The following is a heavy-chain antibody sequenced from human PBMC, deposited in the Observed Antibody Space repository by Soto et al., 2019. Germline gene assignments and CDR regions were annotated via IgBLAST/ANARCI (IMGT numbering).Heavy chain of an antibody. CDR2: INPSGGST. V-gene: IGHV1-46*01. Sequence: ASVKVFCKASGYTFTSYYMHWVRQAPGRGLEWMGIINPSGGSTSYAQKFQGRVTMTRDTSTSTVYMELSSLRSEDTAVYYCARDGARFTIFGVVTLYGMDVWGQGTTVTVSS. CDR3: ARDGARFTIFGVVTLYGMDV. D-gene: IGHD3-3*01. J-gene: IGHJ6*02. CDR1: GYTFTSYY.